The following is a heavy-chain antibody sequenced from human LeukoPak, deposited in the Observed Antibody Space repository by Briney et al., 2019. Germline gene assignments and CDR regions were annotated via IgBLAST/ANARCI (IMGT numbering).Heavy chain of an antibody. D-gene: IGHD6-19*01. CDR1: GFTFSSYE. V-gene: IGHV3-48*03. CDR3: ARDRGSGWYNY. CDR2: ISSSGSTI. J-gene: IGHJ4*02. Sequence: GSLRLSCAASGFTFSSYEMNWVRQAPGKGLEWVSYISSSGSTIYYADSVRGRFTISRDNAKKSLYLQMNSLRAEDTAVYYCARDRGSGWYNYWGQGTLVTVSS.